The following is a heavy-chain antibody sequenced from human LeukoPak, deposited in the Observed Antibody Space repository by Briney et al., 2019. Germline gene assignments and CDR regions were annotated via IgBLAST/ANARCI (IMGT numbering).Heavy chain of an antibody. Sequence: PGGSLRLSCAASGFTVTNAWMSWVRQAPGKGLEWVGRIKTKSDGGTTDFAAPVKGRFTISRDDSKNTLYLQLNSLKAEDTAVYYCTTNGKSDCGDYAAYFQHWGQGTLVTVSS. CDR2: IKTKSDGGTT. V-gene: IGHV3-15*01. CDR3: TTNGKSDCGDYAAYFQH. CDR1: GFTVTNAW. D-gene: IGHD4-17*01. J-gene: IGHJ1*01.